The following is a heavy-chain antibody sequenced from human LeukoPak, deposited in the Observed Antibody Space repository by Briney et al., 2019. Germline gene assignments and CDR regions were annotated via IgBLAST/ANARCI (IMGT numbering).Heavy chain of an antibody. CDR3: ARDHYYDSSGYYYYYGMDV. V-gene: IGHV1-2*06. CDR2: INPNSGGT. CDR1: GYTFTGYY. J-gene: IGHJ6*02. Sequence: ASVKVSCTASGYTFTGYYMHWVRQAPGQGLEWMGRINPNSGGTNYAQKFQGRVTMTRDTSISTAYMELSRLRSDDTAVYYCARDHYYDSSGYYYYYGMDVWGQGTTVTVSS. D-gene: IGHD3-22*01.